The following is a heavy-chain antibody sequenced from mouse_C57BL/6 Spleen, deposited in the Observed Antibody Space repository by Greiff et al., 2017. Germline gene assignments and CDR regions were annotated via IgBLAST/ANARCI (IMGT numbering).Heavy chain of an antibody. CDR3: ARDDYPLFDY. V-gene: IGHV1-82*01. J-gene: IGHJ2*01. CDR1: GYAFSSSW. Sequence: QVQLKQSGPELVKPGASVKISCKASGYAFSSSWMNWVKQRPGKGLEWIGRIYPGDGDTNYNGKFKGKATLTADKSSSTAYMQLSSLTSEDSAVYFCARDDYPLFDYWGQGTTLTVSS. D-gene: IGHD2-4*01. CDR2: IYPGDGDT.